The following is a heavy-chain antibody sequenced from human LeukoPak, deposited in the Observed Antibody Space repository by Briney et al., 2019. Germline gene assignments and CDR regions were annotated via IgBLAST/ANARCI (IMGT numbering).Heavy chain of an antibody. CDR1: GLTFSSYV. J-gene: IGHJ5*02. D-gene: IGHD3-22*01. V-gene: IGHV3-23*01. CDR2: ISGSGDST. CDR3: AKGLIVGNGNCFDP. Sequence: GGSLRLSCAASGLTFSSYVMIWLRQAPGKGLEWVSSISGSGDSTYYADSVKGRFTISRDNSKNTLYVQMNSLRAEDTAVYYCAKGLIVGNGNCFDPRGQGTLVTVSS.